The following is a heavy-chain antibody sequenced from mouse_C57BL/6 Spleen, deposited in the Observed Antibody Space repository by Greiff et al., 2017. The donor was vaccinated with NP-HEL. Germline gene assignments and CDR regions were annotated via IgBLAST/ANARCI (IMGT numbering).Heavy chain of an antibody. CDR2: IYPGDGDT. V-gene: IGHV1-80*01. Sequence: QVQLKESGAELVKPGASVKISCKASGYAFSSYWMNWVKQRPGKGLEWIGQIYPGDGDTNYNGKFKGKATLTADKSSSTAYMQLSSLTSEDSAVYCCARTGDGSSYGYFGVWGTGTTVTVAS. J-gene: IGHJ1*03. CDR3: ARTGDGSSYGYFGV. CDR1: GYAFSSYW. D-gene: IGHD1-1*01.